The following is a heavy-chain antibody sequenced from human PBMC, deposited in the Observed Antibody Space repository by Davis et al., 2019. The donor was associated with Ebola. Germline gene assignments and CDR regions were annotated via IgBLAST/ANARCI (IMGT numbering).Heavy chain of an antibody. V-gene: IGHV3-23*01. CDR1: GFTFSNYD. D-gene: IGHD2-15*01. J-gene: IGHJ4*02. Sequence: GESLKIPCAASGFTFSNYDMSWVRPVQGKGLEWVSTFSASEGHTHYSDSVRGRFPISRDNSKNTLNLQINRLGAEETATYYCARYCHYTDCSYFDCWGQGTMVAVSS. CDR2: FSASEGHT. CDR3: ARYCHYTDCSYFDC.